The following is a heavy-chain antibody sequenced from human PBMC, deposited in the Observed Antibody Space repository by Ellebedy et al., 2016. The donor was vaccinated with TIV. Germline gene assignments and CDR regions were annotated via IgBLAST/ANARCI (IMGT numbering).Heavy chain of an antibody. V-gene: IGHV1-18*01. CDR3: AKPLSGAPYYNYGVDV. CDR2: ISGYNGNT. CDR1: GYRFSNYY. Sequence: ASVKVSCKASGYRFSNYYMHWVRQAPGQGLEWMGWISGYNGNTNYAQMLQGRVTMTTDTFTSTAYMELRSLRSDDTAVYYCAKPLSGAPYYNYGVDVWGQGTTVTVSS. J-gene: IGHJ6*02. D-gene: IGHD1-26*01.